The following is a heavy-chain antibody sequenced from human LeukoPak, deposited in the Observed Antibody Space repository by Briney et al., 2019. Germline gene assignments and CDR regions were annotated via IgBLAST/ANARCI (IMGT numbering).Heavy chain of an antibody. V-gene: IGHV3-53*01. CDR1: GFNVSSNY. CDR2: IYAGGGT. D-gene: IGHD1-26*01. J-gene: IGHJ4*02. CDR3: ARALGSYRDY. Sequence: GGSLRLSCAVSGFNVSSNYMTWVRQAPGKGMEWLSVIYAGGGTYHADSVKGRFTISRDNPKNTLYLQMKSLRVEDTAVYYCARALGSYRDYWGQGTLVTVSS.